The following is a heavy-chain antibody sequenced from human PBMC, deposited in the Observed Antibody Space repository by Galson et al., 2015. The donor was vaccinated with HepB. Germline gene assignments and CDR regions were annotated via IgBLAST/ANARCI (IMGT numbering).Heavy chain of an antibody. CDR1: GYTFTSYG. J-gene: IGHJ5*02. V-gene: IGHV1-18*01. CDR2: ISAYNGNT. CDR3: ARTKYYYDSSGYPPERNWFDP. D-gene: IGHD3-22*01. Sequence: SVKVSCKASGYTFTSYGISWVRQAPGQGLEWMGWISAYNGNTNYAQKLQGRVTMTTDTSTSTAYMELRSLRSDDTAVYYCARTKYYYDSSGYPPERNWFDPWGQGTLVTVSS.